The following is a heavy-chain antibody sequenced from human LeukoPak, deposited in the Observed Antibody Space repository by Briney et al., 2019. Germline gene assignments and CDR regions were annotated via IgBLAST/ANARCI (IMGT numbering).Heavy chain of an antibody. J-gene: IGHJ4*02. CDR3: AREPAKYCSGGSCYIDY. V-gene: IGHV4-39*07. Sequence: SETLSLTCTVSGGSISSSSYYWGWIRQPPGKGLEWIGSIYYSGSTYYNPSLKSRVTISVDTSKNQFSLKLSSVTAADTAVYYCAREPAKYCSGGSCYIDYWGQGTLVTVSS. CDR2: IYYSGST. CDR1: GGSISSSSYY. D-gene: IGHD2-15*01.